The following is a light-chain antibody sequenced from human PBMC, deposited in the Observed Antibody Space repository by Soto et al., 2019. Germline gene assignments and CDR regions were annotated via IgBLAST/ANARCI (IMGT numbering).Light chain of an antibody. V-gene: IGKV1-39*01. CDR2: DAS. J-gene: IGKJ3*01. Sequence: DIQITQSPSSLPASVGYRFTITCRASQSISTHVNWYQQKAGKAPKLLIYDASSLYSGVPSRFSGSGSGTDFTLTISTLQPEDFATYYCQQSYSTPTFGPGTKVDIK. CDR3: QQSYSTPT. CDR1: QSISTH.